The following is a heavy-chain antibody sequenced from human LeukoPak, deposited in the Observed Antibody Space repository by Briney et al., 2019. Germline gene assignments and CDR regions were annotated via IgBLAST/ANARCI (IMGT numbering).Heavy chain of an antibody. V-gene: IGHV3-7*01. CDR1: GFTFRSYW. CDR3: ARDPGSSSFDY. J-gene: IGHJ4*02. CDR2: IDRDGNVK. Sequence: GGSLRLSCAASGFTFRSYWMTWVRQTPGKGLEFVANIDRDGNVKNYVGSVKGRFTISRDNAKNSLYLQMNSLRVDDAAMYYCARDPGSSSFDYWGQGSLVTVSS. D-gene: IGHD6-13*01.